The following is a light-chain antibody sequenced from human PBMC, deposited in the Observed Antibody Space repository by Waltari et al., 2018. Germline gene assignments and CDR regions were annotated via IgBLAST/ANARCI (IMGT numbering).Light chain of an antibody. V-gene: IGLV8-61*01. CDR2: STN. Sequence: QTVVTQEPSFSVSPGGTVTLTCGLSSGSVSTTYYPSWYQQTPGQAPRTPIYSTNIRSSGFPDRFSGSILGNKAALIITGAHAVDASDYYCLLYMPSGDWLFGGGTKLTVL. J-gene: IGLJ3*02. CDR1: SGSVSTTYY. CDR3: LLYMPSGDWL.